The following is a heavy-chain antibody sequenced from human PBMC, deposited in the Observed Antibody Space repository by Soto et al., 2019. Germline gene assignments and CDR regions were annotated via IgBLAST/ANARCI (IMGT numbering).Heavy chain of an antibody. D-gene: IGHD6-13*01. CDR1: GFILSTYA. J-gene: IGHJ3*01. Sequence: GGSLRLSCAASGFILSTYAMHWVRQAPGKGLEWVAVISRDGSKKYHADSVEGRFTISRDNSKNTLYLEMNSLRGDDTALYYCVKKKQPIHAFDLWGHGTVVTVSS. CDR3: VKKKQPIHAFDL. CDR2: ISRDGSKK. V-gene: IGHV3-30-3*01.